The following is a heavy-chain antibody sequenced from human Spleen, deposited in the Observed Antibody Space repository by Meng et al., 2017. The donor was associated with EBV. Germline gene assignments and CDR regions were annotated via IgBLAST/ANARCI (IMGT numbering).Heavy chain of an antibody. CDR1: GGSISSFYY. CDR3: AGRDHAPLY. V-gene: IGHV4-30-4*08. J-gene: IGHJ4*02. D-gene: IGHD1-14*01. Sequence: QLRLQESGPGQVKPSETLSLTCTVSGGSISSFYYWGWIRQPPGRGLEWLGYIYFSGSTYYNPSLRSRITISLDTSDNHFSLKLTSVTAADTAVYYCAGRDHAPLYWGQGALVTVSS. CDR2: IYFSGST.